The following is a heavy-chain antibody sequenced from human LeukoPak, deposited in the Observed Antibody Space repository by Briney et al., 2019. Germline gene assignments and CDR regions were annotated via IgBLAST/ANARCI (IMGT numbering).Heavy chain of an antibody. CDR3: AKDIRSYYDSSAIDY. CDR1: GFTFDDYA. D-gene: IGHD3-22*01. J-gene: IGHJ4*02. Sequence: GGSLRLSCAASGFTFDDYAMHWVRQAPGKGLEGVSGIRWNSGTIGYADSVKGRFTISRDNAKNSLYLQMNSLRAEDMALYYCAKDIRSYYDSSAIDYWGQGTLVTVSS. V-gene: IGHV3-9*03. CDR2: IRWNSGTI.